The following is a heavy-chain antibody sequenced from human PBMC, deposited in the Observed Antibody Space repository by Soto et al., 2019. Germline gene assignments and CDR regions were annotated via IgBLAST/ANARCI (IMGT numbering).Heavy chain of an antibody. V-gene: IGHV4-31*03. D-gene: IGHD3-10*01. J-gene: IGHJ5*02. CDR3: ARDGEGWFDP. Sequence: SETLSLTCTVSGGSISSAGYYWSWIRQHPGKGLEWIGYIYYSGSTYYNPSLKSRVTISVDTSKNQFSLKLSSVTAADTAVYYCARDGEGWFDPWGQGTLVTVSS. CDR1: GGSISSAGYY. CDR2: IYYSGST.